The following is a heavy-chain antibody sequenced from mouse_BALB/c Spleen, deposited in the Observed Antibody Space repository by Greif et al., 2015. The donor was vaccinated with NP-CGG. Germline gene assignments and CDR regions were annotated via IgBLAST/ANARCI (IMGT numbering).Heavy chain of an antibody. CDR3: ARPLYDFPYAMDY. D-gene: IGHD2-4*01. J-gene: IGHJ4*01. Sequence: EVKVVESGPELVKPGASVKMSCKASGYTFTSYVMHWVKQKPGQGLEWIGYINPYNDGTKYNEKFKGKATLTSDKSSSTAYMELSSLTSEDSAVYYCARPLYDFPYAMDYWGQGTSVTVSS. CDR1: GYTFTSYV. V-gene: IGHV1-14*01. CDR2: INPYNDGT.